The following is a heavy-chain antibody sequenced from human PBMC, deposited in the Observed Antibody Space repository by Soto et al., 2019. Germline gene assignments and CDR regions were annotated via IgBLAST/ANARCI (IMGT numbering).Heavy chain of an antibody. Sequence: SETLSLTCSVSGGSISGDYYWSWIRQSPEKGLEWIGYIYYSGSSYSNPALQSRLSMSLDTSKNQFSLKLRSVTAADTAVYYFDKGGARWPGYFDSWGQGALVTVSS. CDR2: IYYSGSS. J-gene: IGHJ4*02. CDR1: GGSISGDYY. CDR3: DKGGARWPGYFDS. V-gene: IGHV4-30-4*08. D-gene: IGHD2-15*01.